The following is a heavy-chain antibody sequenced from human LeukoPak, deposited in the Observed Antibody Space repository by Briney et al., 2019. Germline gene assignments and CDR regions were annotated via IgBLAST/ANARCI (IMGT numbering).Heavy chain of an antibody. CDR3: ARSYSVSNYAY. CDR2: IYYSGTT. V-gene: IGHV4-59*08. J-gene: IGHJ4*02. CDR1: GGSISSNY. D-gene: IGHD1-26*01. Sequence: PSETLSLTCTVSGGSISSNYWSWIRQPPGKGLEWIGYIYYSGTTIYNPSLRSRVTISEDTSKNQSSLKLSSVTAEDTAVYYCARSYSVSNYAYWGQGTLVTVSS.